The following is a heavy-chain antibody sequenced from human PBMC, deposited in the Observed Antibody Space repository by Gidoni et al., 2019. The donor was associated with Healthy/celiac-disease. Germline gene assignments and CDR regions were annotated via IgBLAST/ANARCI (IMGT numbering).Heavy chain of an antibody. V-gene: IGHV1-8*01. CDR1: GYTFTSYD. Sequence: QVQLVQSGAEVKKPGASVKVSCKASGYTFTSYDLNWVRQATGQGLEWMGWMNPNSGNTGYAQKFQGRVTMTRNTSISTAYMELSSLRSEDTAVYYCARDYYDFWSGYFDLHTKTYNWFDPWGQGTLVTVSS. J-gene: IGHJ5*02. CDR2: MNPNSGNT. D-gene: IGHD3-3*01. CDR3: ARDYYDFWSGYFDLHTKTYNWFDP.